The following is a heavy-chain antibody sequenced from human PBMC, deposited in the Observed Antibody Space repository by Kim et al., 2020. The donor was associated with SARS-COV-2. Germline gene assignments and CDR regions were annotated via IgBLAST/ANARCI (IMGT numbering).Heavy chain of an antibody. V-gene: IGHV3-53*01. CDR3: ATNSRNWFDL. D-gene: IGHD2-21*01. Sequence: GPTVSSDSVKGRFNITRDKAKNTLYLEMSSISVDDKAVYYCATNSRNWFDLWGQGTQVTVSP. J-gene: IGHJ5*02. CDR2: GPT.